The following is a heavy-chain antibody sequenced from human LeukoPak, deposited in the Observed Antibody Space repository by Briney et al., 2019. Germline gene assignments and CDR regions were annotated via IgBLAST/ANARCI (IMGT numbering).Heavy chain of an antibody. CDR3: ARDKPRGSYYGSIFDS. CDR2: IRDDGGEI. D-gene: IGHD1-26*01. CDR1: GFTFSSFW. V-gene: IGHV3-7*01. J-gene: IGHJ4*02. Sequence: GGSLRLSCEASGFTFSSFWMSWVRPAPGKGLEWVANIRDDGGEIYYVDSGKGRFTISRDNAKSSLFLQMNSLRAEDAAVYYCARDKPRGSYYGSIFDSWGQGTLVTVSS.